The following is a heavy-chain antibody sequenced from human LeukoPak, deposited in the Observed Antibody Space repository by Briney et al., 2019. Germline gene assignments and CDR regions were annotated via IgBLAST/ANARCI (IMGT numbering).Heavy chain of an antibody. J-gene: IGHJ3*02. V-gene: IGHV3-7*01. D-gene: IGHD1-1*01. CDR1: GFTFNDFY. CDR3: ATSWLEPVAFDI. Sequence: PGGSLRLSCAAAGFTFNDFYMSWVRQAPGKGLEWVANIKQDGSEKYYVDSVKGRFTISRDNAKNSLYLQMNSLRAEDTAVYYCATSWLEPVAFDIWGQGTMVTVSS. CDR2: IKQDGSEK.